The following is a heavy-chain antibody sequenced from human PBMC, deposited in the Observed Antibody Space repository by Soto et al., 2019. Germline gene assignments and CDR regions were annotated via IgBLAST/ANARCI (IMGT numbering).Heavy chain of an antibody. CDR3: ASGTIYPSYGMDV. Sequence: SETLRLTYAVAGGSISGVGYSRSWIRQPPGKGLEWIGYIYHSGSTYYNPSLKSRVTISVDRSKNQFSLKMSSVTAADTAVYYCASGTIYPSYGMDVWGQGKMVTVSS. CDR2: IYHSGST. D-gene: IGHD2-2*01. V-gene: IGHV4-30-2*02. J-gene: IGHJ6*02. CDR1: GGSISGVGYS.